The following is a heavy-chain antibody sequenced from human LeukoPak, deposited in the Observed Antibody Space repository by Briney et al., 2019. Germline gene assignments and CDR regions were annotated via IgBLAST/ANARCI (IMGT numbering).Heavy chain of an antibody. CDR2: ISYDGSNK. D-gene: IGHD3-22*01. CDR1: GFTFSSYA. J-gene: IGHJ4*02. CDR3: ARDQRTYYYDSSGFPFNY. V-gene: IGHV3-30-3*01. Sequence: PGRSLRLSCAASGFTFSSYAMHWVRQAPGKGLEGVAVISYDGSNKYYADSVKGRFTISRDNSKNTLYLQMNSLRAEDTAVYYCARDQRTYYYDSSGFPFNYWGQGTPVTVSS.